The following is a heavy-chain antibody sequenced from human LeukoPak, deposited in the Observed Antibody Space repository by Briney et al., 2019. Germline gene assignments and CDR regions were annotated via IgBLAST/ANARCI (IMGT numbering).Heavy chain of an antibody. Sequence: GGSLTLSSSASGFTFSSYDMTRLRHAPGRGLEWVSDINWNGGSTNYADSVKGRFNISRDNAKTSLYLQMNSLRAEDTALYYCARGGLYNDSSGYYVGFDYWGQGILVTVSS. CDR2: INWNGGST. V-gene: IGHV3-20*03. D-gene: IGHD3-22*01. CDR1: GFTFSSYD. J-gene: IGHJ4*02. CDR3: ARGGLYNDSSGYYVGFDY.